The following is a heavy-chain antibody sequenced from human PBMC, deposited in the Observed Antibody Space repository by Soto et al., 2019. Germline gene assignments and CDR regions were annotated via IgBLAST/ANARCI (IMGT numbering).Heavy chain of an antibody. D-gene: IGHD6-6*01. CDR2: ISSSSSYT. CDR1: GFTFSDYY. Sequence: PGGSLRLSCAASGFTFSDYYMSWIRQAPGKGLEWVSYISSSSSYTNYADSVKGRFTISRDNAKNSLYLQMNSLRAEDTAVYYCARVNSSSRPMERWGQGTLVTVSS. V-gene: IGHV3-11*06. CDR3: ARVNSSSRPMER. J-gene: IGHJ4*02.